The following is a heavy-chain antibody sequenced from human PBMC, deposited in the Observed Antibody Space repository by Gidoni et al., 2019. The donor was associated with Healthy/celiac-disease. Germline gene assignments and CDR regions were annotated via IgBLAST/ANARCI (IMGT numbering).Heavy chain of an antibody. CDR3: AKGTSPRGAFDI. CDR1: GFTFDDYA. J-gene: IGHJ3*02. V-gene: IGHV3-9*01. Sequence: EVQLVESGGGLVQPGRSLRLSCAASGFTFDDYAMHWVRQAPGTGLGWGSGISGNSGSIGYADSVKGRFTIYRDNAKNSLYLQMNSLRAEDTALYYCAKGTSPRGAFDIWGQGTMVTVSS. CDR2: ISGNSGSI. D-gene: IGHD1-1*01.